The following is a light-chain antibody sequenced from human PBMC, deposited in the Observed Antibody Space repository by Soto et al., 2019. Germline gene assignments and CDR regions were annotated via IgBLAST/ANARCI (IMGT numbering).Light chain of an antibody. J-gene: IGKJ5*01. CDR3: QQFNSYPIT. CDR1: QSIGRW. Sequence: DIQITQSPSALSASVGDRVTITCRASQSIGRWLAWYQQKPGKAPKLLMYDVSSLPGGVPSRFSASGSGTEFTRTIGGLQPDDFATYYCQQFNSYPITFGQGTRLEIK. V-gene: IGKV1-5*01. CDR2: DVS.